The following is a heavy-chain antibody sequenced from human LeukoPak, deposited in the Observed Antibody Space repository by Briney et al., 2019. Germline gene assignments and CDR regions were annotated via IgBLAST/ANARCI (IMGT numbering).Heavy chain of an antibody. V-gene: IGHV1-8*01. CDR3: ARGRRIVVVPAATYYYYYFMDV. D-gene: IGHD2-2*01. J-gene: IGHJ6*03. Sequence: ASVTVSCKASGYTFTSYDTNWVRQATGQGLEWMGWMNPNSGNTGYAQKFQGRVTMTRNTSISTAYMELSSLRSEDTAVYYCARGRRIVVVPAATYYYYYFMDVWGKGTTVTVSS. CDR1: GYTFTSYD. CDR2: MNPNSGNT.